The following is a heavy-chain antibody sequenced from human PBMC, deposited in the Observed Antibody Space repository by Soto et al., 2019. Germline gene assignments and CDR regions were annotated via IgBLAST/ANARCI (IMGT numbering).Heavy chain of an antibody. CDR3: ARFFLDSSGWYGIDY. V-gene: IGHV4-31*03. D-gene: IGHD6-19*01. Sequence: SETLSLTCTVSGGSISSGGYYWSWIRQHPGKGLEWIGYIYYSGSTYYNPSLKSRVTISVDTSKNQFSLKLSSVTAADTAVYYCARFFLDSSGWYGIDYWGQGTLVTVSS. CDR1: GGSISSGGYY. CDR2: IYYSGST. J-gene: IGHJ4*02.